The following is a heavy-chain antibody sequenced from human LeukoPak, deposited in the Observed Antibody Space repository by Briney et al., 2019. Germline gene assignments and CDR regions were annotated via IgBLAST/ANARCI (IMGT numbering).Heavy chain of an antibody. D-gene: IGHD3-16*01. J-gene: IGHJ4*02. CDR2: INPNSGGR. CDR1: VYTYTRYY. CDR3: ARVRYRLAETYIDY. V-gene: IGHV1-2*02. Sequence: ASVNVSCKASVYTYTRYYMHWVRQAPGQGLEGMGWINPNSGGRNYAQKFQGRVTMTRDTSISTAYMELSRLRSDDTAVYYCARVRYRLAETYIDYWGQGTLVTVCS.